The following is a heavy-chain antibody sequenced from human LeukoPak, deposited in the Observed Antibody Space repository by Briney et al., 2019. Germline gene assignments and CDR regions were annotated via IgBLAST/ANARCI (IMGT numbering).Heavy chain of an antibody. CDR2: IGHAGDT. CDR3: AALGDSIY. J-gene: IGHJ4*02. Sequence: GGSLRLSCAASGVAFSSYDMHWVRQVSGKGLEWVAAIGHAGDTYYADSVKGRFTTSREDAKNYFFLQMNSLRAGDTAVYFCAALGDSIYWGQGTLVTVSS. D-gene: IGHD1-26*01. V-gene: IGHV3-13*01. CDR1: GVAFSSYD.